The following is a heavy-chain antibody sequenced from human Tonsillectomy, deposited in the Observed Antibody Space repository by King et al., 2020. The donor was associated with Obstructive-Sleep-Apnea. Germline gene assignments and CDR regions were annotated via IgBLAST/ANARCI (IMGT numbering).Heavy chain of an antibody. Sequence: VQLVESGGGLVQPGGSLRLSCAASGFTFSSYAMSWVRQAPGKGLEWVSGISGSGGSTYYADSGTGRFTISRDNSKNTLYLQMNSLRAEDTAVYYCAKGSITMIVVVIFPNWYFDHWGRGTLVTVSS. D-gene: IGHD3-22*01. CDR2: ISGSGGST. CDR1: GFTFSSYA. J-gene: IGHJ2*01. CDR3: AKGSITMIVVVIFPNWYFDH. V-gene: IGHV3-23*04.